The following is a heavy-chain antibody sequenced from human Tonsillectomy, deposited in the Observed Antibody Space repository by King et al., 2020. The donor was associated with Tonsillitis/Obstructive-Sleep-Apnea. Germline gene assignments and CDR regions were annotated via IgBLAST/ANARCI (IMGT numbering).Heavy chain of an antibody. D-gene: IGHD1-26*01. Sequence: VQLVESGGGLVQPGESLRLSCAASGFTFSSYPMHWVRQAPGKGLEYVSAISSNGGRTYYANSVKGRLTTSRENSKNTLYLQMGSLRAEDMAVYYCSRSYYGDLLPGGNIFQHWGQGTLVTVPS. CDR2: ISSNGGRT. V-gene: IGHV3-64*01. J-gene: IGHJ1*01. CDR3: SRSYYGDLLPGGNIFQH. CDR1: GFTFSSYP.